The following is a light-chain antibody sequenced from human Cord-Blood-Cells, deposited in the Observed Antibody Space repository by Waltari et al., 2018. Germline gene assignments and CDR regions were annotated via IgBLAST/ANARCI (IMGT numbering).Light chain of an antibody. J-gene: IGKJ2*01. CDR2: AAS. CDR1: QSISSY. V-gene: IGKV1-39*01. Sequence: GDRVTITCRASQSISSYLNWYQQKPGKAPKLLIYAASSLQSGVPSRFSGSGSGTDFTLPISSLQPEDFATYYCQQSYSTPYTFGQGTKLEIK. CDR3: QQSYSTPYT.